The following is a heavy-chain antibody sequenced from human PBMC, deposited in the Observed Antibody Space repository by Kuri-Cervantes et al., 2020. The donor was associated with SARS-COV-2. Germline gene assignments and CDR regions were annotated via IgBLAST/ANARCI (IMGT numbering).Heavy chain of an antibody. V-gene: IGHV4-34*01. J-gene: IGHJ4*02. D-gene: IGHD6-19*01. CDR2: INHSGST. CDR3: ARRGAVAGTVPFFDY. CDR1: GGPFSGYY. Sequence: ESLKISCAVYGGPFSGYYWSWIRQPPGKGLEWIGEINHSGSTNYNPSLKSRVTISVDTSKNQFSLKLSSVTAADTAVYYCARRGAVAGTVPFFDYWGQGTLVTVSS.